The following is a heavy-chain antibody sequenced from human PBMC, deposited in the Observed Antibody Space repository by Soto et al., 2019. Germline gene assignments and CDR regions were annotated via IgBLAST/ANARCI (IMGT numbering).Heavy chain of an antibody. CDR1: GFTFSSYA. CDR2: ISFSDGGT. D-gene: IGHD2-15*01. CDR3: VKDDRILGRRYFDL. Sequence: EEQLLESGGGLIQPGGSLRLACAASGFTFSSYAMTWVRQAPGKGLEWVSSISFSDGGTYYADSVKGRLTISGDNSKNTFFLQMNSLRVEDTAVYYCVKDDRILGRRYFDLWGRGTLVTVSS. V-gene: IGHV3-23*01. J-gene: IGHJ2*01.